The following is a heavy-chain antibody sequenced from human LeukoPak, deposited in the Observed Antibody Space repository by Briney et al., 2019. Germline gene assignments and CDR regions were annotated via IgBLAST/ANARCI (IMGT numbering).Heavy chain of an antibody. Sequence: GGPLALSCAASGFILSSYAKQWLRQARGKGVGYVSAISSNGGSTYYANSEEGRYTISRDNSKNTLYLQMGSLRAEDMAVYYCARASGDGYKDYWGQGTLVTVSS. D-gene: IGHD5-24*01. J-gene: IGHJ4*02. CDR3: ARASGDGYKDY. V-gene: IGHV3-64*01. CDR1: GFILSSYA. CDR2: ISSNGGST.